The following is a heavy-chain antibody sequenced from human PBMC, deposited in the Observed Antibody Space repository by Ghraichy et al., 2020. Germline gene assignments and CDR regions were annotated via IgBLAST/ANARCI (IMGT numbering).Heavy chain of an antibody. J-gene: IGHJ4*02. V-gene: IGHV3-21*01. Sequence: LSLTCAASGFTFSSYSMNWVRQAPGKGLEWVSSISSSSSYIYYADSVKGRFTISRDNAKNSLYLQMNSLRAEDTAVYYCARTIPSGYYYDSSGYYGPSDSWGQGTLVTVSS. CDR2: ISSSSSYI. CDR1: GFTFSSYS. CDR3: ARTIPSGYYYDSSGYYGPSDS. D-gene: IGHD3-22*01.